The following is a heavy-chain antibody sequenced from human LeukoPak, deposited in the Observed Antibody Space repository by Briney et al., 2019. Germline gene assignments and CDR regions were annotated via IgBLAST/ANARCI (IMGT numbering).Heavy chain of an antibody. CDR3: ARGIVLRYYYYGMDV. J-gene: IGHJ6*02. D-gene: IGHD2-8*02. Sequence: GSLILSFAASGFTFSSYWMHWVRQAPGEGLVWVSRINSDGSSTSYADSVKGRFTISRDNAKNTLYLQMNSLRAEDTAVYYCARGIVLRYYYYGMDVWGQGTTVTVSS. CDR1: GFTFSSYW. V-gene: IGHV3-74*01. CDR2: INSDGSST.